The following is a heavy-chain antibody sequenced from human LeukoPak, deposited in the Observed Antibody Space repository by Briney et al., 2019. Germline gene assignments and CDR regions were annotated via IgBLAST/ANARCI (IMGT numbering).Heavy chain of an antibody. D-gene: IGHD3-10*01. CDR3: ATDGMVRGPDAWFDS. CDR2: IYTRGST. V-gene: IGHV4-61*02. J-gene: IGHJ5*01. Sequence: SETLSLTCTVSGGSVSSGRYYWSWIRQPAGKGLEWIGRIYTRGSTNYNPSLKGRVTISVDTSKNQFSLNLTSVTAADTAVYYCATDGMVRGPDAWFDSWGQRTLVTVSS. CDR1: GGSVSSGRYY.